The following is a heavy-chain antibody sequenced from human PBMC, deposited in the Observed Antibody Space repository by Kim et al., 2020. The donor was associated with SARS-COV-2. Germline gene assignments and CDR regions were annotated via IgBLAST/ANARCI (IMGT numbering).Heavy chain of an antibody. Sequence: GRVTITADKSTSTAYMELSSLRSEDTAVYYCARDERGTMVRGAIPDAFDIWGQGTMVTVSS. CDR3: ARDERGTMVRGAIPDAFDI. V-gene: IGHV1-69*04. D-gene: IGHD3-10*01. J-gene: IGHJ3*02.